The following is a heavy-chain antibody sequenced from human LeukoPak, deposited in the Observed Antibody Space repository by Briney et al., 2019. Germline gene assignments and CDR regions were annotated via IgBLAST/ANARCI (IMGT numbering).Heavy chain of an antibody. V-gene: IGHV4-39*07. J-gene: IGHJ1*01. Sequence: PSETLSLTCTVSGGSISSSSYYWGWIRQPPGKGLEWIGSIYYSGSTYYNPSLKSRCTISVDTSKNQFSLKLSSVTAADTAVYYCARDTSLEAAAGMGYFQHWGQGTLVTVSS. CDR2: IYYSGST. CDR1: GGSISSSSYY. CDR3: ARDTSLEAAAGMGYFQH. D-gene: IGHD6-13*01.